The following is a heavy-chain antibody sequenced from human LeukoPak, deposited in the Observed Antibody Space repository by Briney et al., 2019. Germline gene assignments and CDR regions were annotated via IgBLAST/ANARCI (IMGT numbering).Heavy chain of an antibody. Sequence: GGSLRLSCAASGFTFSTYNMNWVRQAPGKGLEWVFAVGGTDGRTYYAAFVKGRFTIYRDNSKNTLYLQMNSLRAEDTAVYYCAKDGSYYFDYWGQGTLVTVSS. CDR1: GFTFSTYN. J-gene: IGHJ4*02. CDR2: VGGTDGRT. CDR3: AKDGSYYFDY. V-gene: IGHV3-23*01.